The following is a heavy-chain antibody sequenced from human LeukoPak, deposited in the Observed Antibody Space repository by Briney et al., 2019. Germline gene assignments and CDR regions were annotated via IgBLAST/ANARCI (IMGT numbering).Heavy chain of an antibody. D-gene: IGHD2-15*01. CDR2: IIPIFGTA. CDR3: AREDCGGGSYSYYYYYGMDV. V-gene: IGHV1-69*13. Sequence: SVKVSSKASGGTFSSYAISWVRQAPGQGLEWMGGIIPIFGTANYAQKFQGRVTITADESTSTAYMELSSLRSEDTAVYYCAREDCGGGSYSYYYYYGMDVWGQGTTVTVSS. CDR1: GGTFSSYA. J-gene: IGHJ6*02.